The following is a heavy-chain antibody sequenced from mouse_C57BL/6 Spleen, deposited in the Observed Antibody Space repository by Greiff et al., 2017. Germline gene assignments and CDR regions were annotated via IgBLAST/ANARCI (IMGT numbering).Heavy chain of an antibody. Sequence: EVHLVESGGGLVKPGGSLKLSCAASGFTFSDYGMHWVRQAPEKGLEWVAYISSGSSTIYYADTVKGRFTISRDNAKNTLFLQMTSLRSEDTAMYYCARNPYYYGDYFDYWGQGTTLTVSS. CDR1: GFTFSDYG. CDR2: ISSGSSTI. V-gene: IGHV5-17*01. CDR3: ARNPYYYGDYFDY. J-gene: IGHJ2*01. D-gene: IGHD1-1*01.